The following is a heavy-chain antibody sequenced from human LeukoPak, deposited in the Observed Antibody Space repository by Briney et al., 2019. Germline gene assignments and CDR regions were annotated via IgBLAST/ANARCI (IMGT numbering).Heavy chain of an antibody. D-gene: IGHD4-17*01. V-gene: IGHV3-30*02. J-gene: IGHJ4*02. Sequence: PGGSLRLSCAASGFSFSSYGMYWVRQAPGKGLEWVAFIRYDGSNKYYADSVKGRFTISRDNSKNTLYLQMNSLRAEDTAVYYCAKDPTVTMGPHYFDYWGQGTLVTVSS. CDR2: IRYDGSNK. CDR1: GFSFSSYG. CDR3: AKDPTVTMGPHYFDY.